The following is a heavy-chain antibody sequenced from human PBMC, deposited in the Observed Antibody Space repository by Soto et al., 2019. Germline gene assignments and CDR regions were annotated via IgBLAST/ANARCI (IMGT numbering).Heavy chain of an antibody. CDR2: INPNSGGT. Sequence: WASVKVSCKASGYTFTGYYMHWVRQAPGQGLEWMGWINPNSGGTNYAQKFQGWVTMTRDTSISTAYMELSRLRSDDTAVYYCARDRVAARSDGMDVWGQGTTVTVSS. J-gene: IGHJ6*02. V-gene: IGHV1-2*04. CDR3: ARDRVAARSDGMDV. D-gene: IGHD6-6*01. CDR1: GYTFTGYY.